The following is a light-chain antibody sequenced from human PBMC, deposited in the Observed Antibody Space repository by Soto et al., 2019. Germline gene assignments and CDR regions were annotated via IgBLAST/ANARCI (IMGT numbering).Light chain of an antibody. CDR3: QQANSFPPT. J-gene: IGKJ4*01. V-gene: IGKV1-12*01. Sequence: DIQMTQSPSSVSASVVDGVTITFLASQGISTWLAWYQQKPGKGPKLLIYAASSLESGAPSRFSGGGSGTDFTLTISSLQPEDFATYYCQQANSFPPTFGGGTKVDIK. CDR2: AAS. CDR1: QGISTW.